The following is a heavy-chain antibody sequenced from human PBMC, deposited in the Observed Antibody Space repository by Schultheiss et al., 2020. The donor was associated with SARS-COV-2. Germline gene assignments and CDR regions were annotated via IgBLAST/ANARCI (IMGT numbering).Heavy chain of an antibody. CDR1: GGSFSGYY. CDR2: IYYSGST. CDR3: ARGHYYGSGSSQYYYYYGMDV. J-gene: IGHJ6*02. Sequence: GSLRLSCAVYGGSFSGYYWSWIRQPPGKGLEWIGYIYYSGSTNYNPSLKSRVTISVDTSKNQFSLKLSSVTAADTAVYYCARGHYYGSGSSQYYYYYGMDVWGQGTTVTVSS. D-gene: IGHD3-10*01. V-gene: IGHV4-59*12.